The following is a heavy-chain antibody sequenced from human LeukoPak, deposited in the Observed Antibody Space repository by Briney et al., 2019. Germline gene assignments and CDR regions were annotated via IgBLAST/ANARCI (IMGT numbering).Heavy chain of an antibody. CDR2: IYTSGST. CDR3: AREGRSIFGVANKPFDY. Sequence: PSETLSLTCTVSGGSISSYYWSWIRQPAGKGLEWIGRIYTSGSTNYNPSLKRRVTMSVDTSKNQFSLKLSPVTAADTAVYYCAREGRSIFGVANKPFDYWGQGTLVTVSS. D-gene: IGHD3-3*01. J-gene: IGHJ4*02. V-gene: IGHV4-4*07. CDR1: GGSISSYY.